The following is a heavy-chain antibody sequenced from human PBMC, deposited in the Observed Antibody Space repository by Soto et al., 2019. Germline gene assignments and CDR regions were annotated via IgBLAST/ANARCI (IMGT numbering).Heavy chain of an antibody. CDR1: GGTINSGDYF. CDR3: ARVKATLYRHYYFDY. CDR2: IFYTGST. V-gene: IGHV4-30-4*01. J-gene: IGHJ4*02. Sequence: SETLSLTCSVSGGTINSGDYFWSWIRQPPGKGLEWIGSIFYTGSTYYSPSLKSRASMSMDTSKNPFSLRLRSLTAADTAVYFCARVKATLYRHYYFDYWGPGTSVTVSS. D-gene: IGHD5-12*01.